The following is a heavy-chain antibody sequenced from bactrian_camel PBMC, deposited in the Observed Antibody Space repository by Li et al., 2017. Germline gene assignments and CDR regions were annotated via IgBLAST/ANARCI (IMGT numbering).Heavy chain of an antibody. CDR3: ASDPQWWHLMANYNY. V-gene: IGHV3S53*01. Sequence: VQLVESGGGSVAAGESLRLSCVASANVYCMGWFRQVPGKGREGVATIANDGTTDYADFVKGRFTISQDNRKNTVFLQMDSLKTEDTATYTCASDPQWWHLMANYNYWGQGTQVTVS. CDR2: IANDGTT. J-gene: IGHJ4*01. D-gene: IGHD7*01. CDR1: ANVYC.